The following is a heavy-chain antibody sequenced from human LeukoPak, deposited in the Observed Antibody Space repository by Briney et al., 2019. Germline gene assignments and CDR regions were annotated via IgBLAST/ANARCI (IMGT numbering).Heavy chain of an antibody. CDR2: INSDGSST. J-gene: IGHJ4*02. CDR1: GFTFSSYW. Sequence: GGSLRLSCAASGFTFSSYWMHWVRQAPRKGLVWVSRINSDGSSTSYADSVKGRFTISRDNAKNTLYLQMNSLRAEDTAVYYCARDSSGWFDYWGQGTLVTVSS. V-gene: IGHV3-74*01. D-gene: IGHD6-19*01. CDR3: ARDSSGWFDY.